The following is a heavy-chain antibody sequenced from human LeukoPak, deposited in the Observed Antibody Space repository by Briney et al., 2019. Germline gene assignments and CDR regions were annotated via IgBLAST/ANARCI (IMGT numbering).Heavy chain of an antibody. V-gene: IGHV4-34*01. CDR3: ASAKRQRYCSGGSCYN. CDR1: GGSFSGYY. J-gene: IGHJ4*02. D-gene: IGHD2-15*01. CDR2: INHSGST. Sequence: PSETLSLTCAVYGGSFSGYYWSWIRQPPGKGLEWIGEINHSGSTNYNPSLKSRVTISVDTSKNQFSLKLSSVTAADTAVYYCASAKRQRYCSGGSCYNWGQGTLVTVSS.